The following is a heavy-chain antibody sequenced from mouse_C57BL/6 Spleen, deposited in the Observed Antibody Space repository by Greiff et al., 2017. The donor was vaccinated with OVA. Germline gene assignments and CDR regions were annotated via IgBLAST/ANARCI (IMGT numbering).Heavy chain of an antibody. CDR1: GYTFTDYE. CDR3: TRYQDSSGYVEFAY. Sequence: VQLQQSGAELVRPGASVTLSCKASGYTFTDYEMHWVKQTPVHGLEWIGAIDPETGGTAYNQKFKGKAILTADKSSSTAYMELRSLTSEDSAVYYCTRYQDSSGYVEFAYWGQGTLVTVSA. V-gene: IGHV1-15*01. J-gene: IGHJ3*01. D-gene: IGHD3-2*02. CDR2: IDPETGGT.